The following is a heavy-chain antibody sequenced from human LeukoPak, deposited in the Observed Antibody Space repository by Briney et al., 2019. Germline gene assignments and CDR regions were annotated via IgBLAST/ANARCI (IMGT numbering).Heavy chain of an antibody. D-gene: IGHD2-8*01. CDR3: ALGTINKDYYFGMDV. CDR2: ISNSGSTV. CDR1: GFTFSDYY. Sequence: PGGSLRLSCAASGFTFSDYYMTWLRQAPGKGLEWLSYISNSGSTVFYADSVKGRFTVSRDNAKRSLYLQIESLRDGDTAVYHCALGTINKDYYFGMDVWGQGTTVTVSS. J-gene: IGHJ6*02. V-gene: IGHV3-11*01.